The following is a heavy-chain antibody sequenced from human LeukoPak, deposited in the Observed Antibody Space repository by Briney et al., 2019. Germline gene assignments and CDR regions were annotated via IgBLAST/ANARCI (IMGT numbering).Heavy chain of an antibody. V-gene: IGHV3-23*01. CDR1: GFTFSSYA. D-gene: IGHD4-17*01. CDR2: ISGSDGST. CDR3: AKDLYGDYMIDY. Sequence: GGSLRLSCAASGFTFSSYAMSWVRQAPGKGLEWVSVISGSDGSTYYADSVKGRFTISRDNSKNALYLQMNSLRAEDTAVYYCAKDLYGDYMIDYWGQGTLVTVPS. J-gene: IGHJ4*02.